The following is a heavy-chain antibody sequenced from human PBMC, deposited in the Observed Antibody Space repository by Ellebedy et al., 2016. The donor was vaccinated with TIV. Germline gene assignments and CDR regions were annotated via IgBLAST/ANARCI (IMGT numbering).Heavy chain of an antibody. Sequence: SETLSLXXAVYGGSFSGYYWSWIRQPPGKGLEWIGEINHSGSTNYNPSLKSRVTISVDTSKNQFSLKLSSVTAADTAVYYCARGRRGSAAFDIWGQGTMVTVSS. CDR2: INHSGST. D-gene: IGHD3-10*01. CDR3: ARGRRGSAAFDI. J-gene: IGHJ3*02. CDR1: GGSFSGYY. V-gene: IGHV4-34*01.